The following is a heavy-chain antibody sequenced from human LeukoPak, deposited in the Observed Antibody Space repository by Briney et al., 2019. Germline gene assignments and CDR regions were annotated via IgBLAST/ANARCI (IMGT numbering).Heavy chain of an antibody. D-gene: IGHD5-24*01. CDR1: GDSISNYL. J-gene: IGHJ4*02. V-gene: IGHV4-4*07. CDR2: IYSGGTT. Sequence: SETLSLTCIVSGDSISNYLWSWIRQPAGKGLEWLGRIYSGGTTNYNPSLKSRVTMSVDTSKNQFSLNLSSVTAADTAVYYCAREGRDGYNYRALDYWGQGTLVSVSS. CDR3: AREGRDGYNYRALDY.